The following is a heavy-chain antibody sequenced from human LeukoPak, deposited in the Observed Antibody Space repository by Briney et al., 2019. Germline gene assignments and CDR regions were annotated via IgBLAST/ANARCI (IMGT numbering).Heavy chain of an antibody. D-gene: IGHD3-3*01. Sequence: GGSLRLSCAASGFTFSSYWMHWVRQAPGKGLVWVSRINSDGSSTSYADSVKGRFTVSRDNAKNTLYLQMNSLRAEDTAVYYCARYDEADRHFDYWGQGTLVTVSS. CDR2: INSDGSST. CDR1: GFTFSSYW. V-gene: IGHV3-74*01. J-gene: IGHJ4*02. CDR3: ARYDEADRHFDY.